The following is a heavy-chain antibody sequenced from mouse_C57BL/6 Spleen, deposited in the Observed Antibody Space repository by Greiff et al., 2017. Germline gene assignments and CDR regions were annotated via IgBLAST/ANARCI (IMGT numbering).Heavy chain of an antibody. Sequence: EVKLMESGGDLVKPGGSLKLSCAASGFTFSSYGMSWVRQTPDKRLEWVATISSGGSYTYYPDSVKGRFTISRDNAKNTLYLQMSSLKSEDTAMYYCARQGGITFDYWGQGTTLTVSS. CDR3: ARQGGITFDY. V-gene: IGHV5-6*01. CDR2: ISSGGSYT. J-gene: IGHJ2*01. D-gene: IGHD1-1*01. CDR1: GFTFSSYG.